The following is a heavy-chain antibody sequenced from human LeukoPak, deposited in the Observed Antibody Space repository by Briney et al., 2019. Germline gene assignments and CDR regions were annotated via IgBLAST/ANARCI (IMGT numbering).Heavy chain of an antibody. CDR2: IYYSGST. CDR3: AKGGSDY. CDR1: GGSISSYY. V-gene: IGHV4-59*01. Sequence: PSETLSLTCTVSGGSISSYYWSWIRQPPGKGLEWIGYIYYSGSTNYNPSLKSRVTISVDTSKNQFSLRLSSVTAADTAVYYCAKGGSDYWGQGTLVTVSS. D-gene: IGHD5-12*01. J-gene: IGHJ4*02.